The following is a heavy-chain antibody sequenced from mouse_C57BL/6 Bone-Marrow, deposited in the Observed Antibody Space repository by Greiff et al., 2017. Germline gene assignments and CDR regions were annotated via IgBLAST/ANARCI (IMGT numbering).Heavy chain of an antibody. J-gene: IGHJ2*01. D-gene: IGHD1-1*01. Sequence: EVQLQQSGTVLARPGASVKMSCKTSGYTFTSYWMHWVKQRPGQGLEWIGAIYPGNSDTSYNQQFKGKAKLTAVTSASTAYMELSSLTSEDSAVYYCTRNYYGSSFPYYFDYWGQGTTLTVSS. V-gene: IGHV1-5*01. CDR1: GYTFTSYW. CDR3: TRNYYGSSFPYYFDY. CDR2: IYPGNSDT.